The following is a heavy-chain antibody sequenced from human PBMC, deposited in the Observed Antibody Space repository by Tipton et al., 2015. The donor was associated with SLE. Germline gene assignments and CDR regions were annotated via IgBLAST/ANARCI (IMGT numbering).Heavy chain of an antibody. D-gene: IGHD2-2*01. J-gene: IGHJ4*02. CDR1: GFTFSNAW. CDR2: IKSKTDGGTT. Sequence: SLRLSCAASGFTFSNAWMSWVRQAPGKGLEWVGRIKSKTDGGTTDYAAPVKGRFTISRDDSKNTLYLQMNSLKTEDTAVYYCTTADLGYCSSTSCHSFDYWGQGTLVTVSS. V-gene: IGHV3-15*01. CDR3: TTADLGYCSSTSCHSFDY.